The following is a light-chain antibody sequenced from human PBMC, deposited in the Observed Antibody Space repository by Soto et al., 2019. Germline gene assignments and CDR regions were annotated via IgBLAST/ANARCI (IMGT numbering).Light chain of an antibody. V-gene: IGKV1-16*02. CDR1: QGIRTY. CDR3: QQYHSYPLS. Sequence: DIQMTQSPSSLSASVGDRVTITCRASQGIRTYLNWYQQERGKAPKLVIYGASSLQSGVPSKFIGTGSGTDLTITISSLQAEDVATYFGQQYHSYPLSFGGGTKVDIK. J-gene: IGKJ4*01. CDR2: GAS.